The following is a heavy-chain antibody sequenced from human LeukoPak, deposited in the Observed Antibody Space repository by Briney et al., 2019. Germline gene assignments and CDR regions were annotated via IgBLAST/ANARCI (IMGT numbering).Heavy chain of an antibody. CDR1: GFTFDNYA. Sequence: PGGSLRLSCAASGFTFDNYAMHWVRQAPGKGLEWVSGISWNSGTRGYADSVKGRFTISRDNLKNSLALQMNSLRGEDTALYYCAKDRGCTSRSCSLGYYYYGVDVWGQGTTVTVSS. J-gene: IGHJ6*02. V-gene: IGHV3-9*01. CDR3: AKDRGCTSRSCSLGYYYYGVDV. CDR2: ISWNSGTR. D-gene: IGHD2-2*01.